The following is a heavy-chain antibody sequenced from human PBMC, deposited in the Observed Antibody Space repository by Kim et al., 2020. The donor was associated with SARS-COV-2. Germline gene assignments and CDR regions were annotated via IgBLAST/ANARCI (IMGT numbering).Heavy chain of an antibody. Sequence: SSSSTIYYADSVKGRFTISRDNAKNSLYLQMNSLRAEDTAVYYCANWFDPWGQGTLVTVSS. CDR3: ANWFDP. V-gene: IGHV3-48*04. CDR2: SSSSTI. J-gene: IGHJ5*02.